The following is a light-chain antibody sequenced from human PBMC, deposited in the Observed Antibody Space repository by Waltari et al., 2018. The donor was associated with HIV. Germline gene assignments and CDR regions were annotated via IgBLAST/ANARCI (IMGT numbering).Light chain of an antibody. V-gene: IGLV3-25*03. J-gene: IGLJ3*02. CDR1: ALPKQY. Sequence: SYELTQPPSVSVSPGQTARITCSGDALPKQYAYWYQQKPGQAPVLVIYKDSERPSGIPERFSGSSSGTTVTLTISGVQAEDEADYYCQSGDSSGTYGVFGGGTKLTVL. CDR3: QSGDSSGTYGV. CDR2: KDS.